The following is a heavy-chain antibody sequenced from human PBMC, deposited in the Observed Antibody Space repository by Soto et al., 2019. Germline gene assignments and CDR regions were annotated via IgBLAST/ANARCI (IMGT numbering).Heavy chain of an antibody. CDR2: INPSGGGT. J-gene: IGHJ4*02. V-gene: IGHV1-46*01. D-gene: IGHD2-15*01. CDR3: AIGAQYCIGGSCYNYFDY. CDR1: GYTFTSYY. Sequence: GASVKVSCEACGYTFTSYYMHWVRQAPGQGLEWMGIINPSGGGTSYAQKFQGRVTMTRDTSTSTAYMELSSLRSEDTAVYYCAIGAQYCIGGSCYNYFDYWGQGTLVTVSS.